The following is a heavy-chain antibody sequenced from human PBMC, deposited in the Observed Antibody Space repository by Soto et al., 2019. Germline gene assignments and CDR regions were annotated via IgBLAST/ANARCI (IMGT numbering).Heavy chain of an antibody. CDR2: IHGSGGSA. CDR1: GFTFRNYA. CDR3: AKDTVAGIGAWDWFDP. Sequence: EVQLLESGGGLVQPGGSLRLSCAASGFTFRNYAMSWVRQAPGKGLEWVSAIHGSGGSAYYADSVKGRFTVSRDDSKNTLYLQMCSVSFDDAALYYCAKDTVAGIGAWDWFDPWGQGTLVTVSS. D-gene: IGHD6-19*01. V-gene: IGHV3-23*01. J-gene: IGHJ5*02.